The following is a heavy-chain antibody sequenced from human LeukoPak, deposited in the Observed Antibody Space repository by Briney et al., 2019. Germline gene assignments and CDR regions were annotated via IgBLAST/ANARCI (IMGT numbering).Heavy chain of an antibody. V-gene: IGHV4-59*12. D-gene: IGHD3-10*01. CDR1: GGSISSYY. CDR3: ARDRGDYGSGSYLSY. J-gene: IGHJ4*02. CDR2: IYYSGST. Sequence: PSETLSLTCTVSGGSISSYYWSWIRQPPGKGLEWIGYIYYSGSTNYNPSLKSRVTISVDTSRNQFSLKLSSVTAADTAVYYCARDRGDYGSGSYLSYWGQGTLVTVSS.